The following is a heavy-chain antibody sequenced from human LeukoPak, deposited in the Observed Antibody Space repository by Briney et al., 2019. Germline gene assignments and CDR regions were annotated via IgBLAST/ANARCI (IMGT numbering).Heavy chain of an antibody. CDR3: ARDRGSSGWYEFAS. J-gene: IGHJ4*02. D-gene: IGHD6-19*01. Sequence: GGSLRLSCAASGFTSSSYWMSWLRQAPGKGLEWVANIKQDGSEKYYVDSVKGRFTISRDNAKNSLYLQMNSLRAEDTAVYYCARDRGSSGWYEFASWGQGTLVTVSS. V-gene: IGHV3-7*01. CDR2: IKQDGSEK. CDR1: GFTSSSYW.